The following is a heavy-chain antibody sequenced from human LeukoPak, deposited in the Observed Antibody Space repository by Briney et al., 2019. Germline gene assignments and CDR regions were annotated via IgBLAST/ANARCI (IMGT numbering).Heavy chain of an antibody. V-gene: IGHV4-59*08. D-gene: IGHD1-1*01. Sequence: TSETLSLTCTVSGGSISSYYWSWIRQPPGKGLEWIRYIYYSGSTNYNPSLKSRVTISVDTSKNQFSLKLSSVTAADTAVYYCASGGNGIGDFDYWGQGTLVTVSS. CDR3: ASGGNGIGDFDY. J-gene: IGHJ4*02. CDR1: GGSISSYY. CDR2: IYYSGST.